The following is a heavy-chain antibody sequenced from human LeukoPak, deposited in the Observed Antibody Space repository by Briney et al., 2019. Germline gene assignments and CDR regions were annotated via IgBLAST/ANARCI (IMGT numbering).Heavy chain of an antibody. CDR3: ARDVHGDYAYGWFDP. CDR1: GYTFTSYG. CDR2: ISAYNGNT. V-gene: IGHV1-18*01. D-gene: IGHD4-17*01. J-gene: IGHJ5*02. Sequence: ASVKVSCKASGYTFTSYGISWVRQAPGQGLEWMGWISAYNGNTNYAQKLQGRVTMTTDTSTSTAYMELRSLRSDDTAVYYCARDVHGDYAYGWFDPWGQGTLVSVFS.